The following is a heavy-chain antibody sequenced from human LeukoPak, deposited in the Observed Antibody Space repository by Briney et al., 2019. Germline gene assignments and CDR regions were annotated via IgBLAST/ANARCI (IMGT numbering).Heavy chain of an antibody. D-gene: IGHD6-19*01. J-gene: IGHJ4*02. CDR3: AIESIAVAGAPFDY. CDR2: ISSGSTI. Sequence: GRSLRLSCAASGFTFSSYGMNWARQTPGKGLEWVSYISSGSTIYDADSVKGRFTISRDNAKNSLYLQMNRLRAEDTAVYYCAIESIAVAGAPFDYWGQGTLVTVSS. CDR1: GFTFSSYG. V-gene: IGHV3-48*04.